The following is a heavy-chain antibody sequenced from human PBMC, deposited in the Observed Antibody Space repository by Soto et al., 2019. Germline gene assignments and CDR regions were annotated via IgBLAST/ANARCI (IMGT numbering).Heavy chain of an antibody. CDR3: ARENSVQAWLHHFDH. V-gene: IGHV3-48*03. J-gene: IGHJ4*02. CDR2: ISDDGASI. Sequence: WGSLRLSCEASGFSFSSFAMSWVRQSPGRGLEWVSYISDDGASIYYADSLKGRLTISRDNAKNSLSLQMNNLRAEDTAVYYCARENSVQAWLHHFDHWGLGTLVTVSS. CDR1: GFSFSSFA. D-gene: IGHD5-18*01.